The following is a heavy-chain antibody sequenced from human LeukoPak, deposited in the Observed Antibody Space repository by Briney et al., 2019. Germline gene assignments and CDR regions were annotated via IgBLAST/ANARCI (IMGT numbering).Heavy chain of an antibody. J-gene: IGHJ5*02. D-gene: IGHD2-2*01. CDR1: GGSISSGGYY. V-gene: IGHV4-31*03. CDR3: ARDGAHCSSTSCYWANNWFDP. CDR2: IYYSGST. Sequence: SETLSLTCTVSGGSISSGGYYWSWIRQHPGKGLEWIGYIYYSGSTYYNPSLKSRVTISVDTSKNQFSLKLSSVTAADTAVHYCARDGAHCSSTSCYWANNWFDPWGQGTLVTVSS.